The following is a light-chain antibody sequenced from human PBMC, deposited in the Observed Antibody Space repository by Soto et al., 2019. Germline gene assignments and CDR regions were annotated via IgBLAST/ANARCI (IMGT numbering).Light chain of an antibody. Sequence: IGVTMSVAAVSLYTGESATLSCRASQSISSSKLAWYQQNPGQAPRLLMYGASNRATGIPARFSGSGSGTEFTLTISSLQSEDFAVYYCPLYAYWPSPFGQGSK. CDR1: QSISSS. CDR3: PLYAYWPSP. V-gene: IGKV3-15*01. CDR2: GAS. J-gene: IGKJ1*01.